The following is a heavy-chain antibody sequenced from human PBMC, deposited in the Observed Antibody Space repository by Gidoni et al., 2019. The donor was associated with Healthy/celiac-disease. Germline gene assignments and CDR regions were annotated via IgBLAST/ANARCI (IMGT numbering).Heavy chain of an antibody. CDR1: GGSISSSSYY. CDR3: AKNDGYNSYYYYYGMDV. V-gene: IGHV4-39*01. D-gene: IGHD5-12*01. Sequence: QLQLQESGPGLVKPSETLSLTCTVSGGSISSSSYYWGWIRQPPGKGLEWIGSIYYSGSTYYNPSLKSRVTISVDTFKNQFSLKLSSVTAADTAVYYCAKNDGYNSYYYYYGMDVWGQGTTVTVSS. J-gene: IGHJ6*02. CDR2: IYYSGST.